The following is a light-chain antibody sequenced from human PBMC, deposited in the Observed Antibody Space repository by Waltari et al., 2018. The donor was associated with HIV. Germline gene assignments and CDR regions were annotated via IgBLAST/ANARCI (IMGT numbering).Light chain of an antibody. CDR1: SSDVGDYNY. J-gene: IGLJ3*02. Sequence: QSALTQPRSVSGSPGQSVTISCTGTSSDVGDYNYVSWYQQHPGKAPKLMIFDVNKRPSGVPERFSGSKACDTASLAISGLQAEDEADYYCCSYADKYTWVFGGGTKLTVL. CDR3: CSYADKYTWV. V-gene: IGLV2-11*01. CDR2: DVN.